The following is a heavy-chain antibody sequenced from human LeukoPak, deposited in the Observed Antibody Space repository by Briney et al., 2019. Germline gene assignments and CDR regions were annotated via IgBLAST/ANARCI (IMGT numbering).Heavy chain of an antibody. Sequence: GGSLRLSCAASGVTFNNYAITCVRQAPGKGLECVSVINGGSGKSYYADSVKGGFTVSRDNSKNTLYLQMNSLRDEETAEYYCAKGQGYNYGDSIDYWGKGTLVTVSS. D-gene: IGHD5-18*01. CDR2: INGGSGKS. J-gene: IGHJ4*02. CDR1: GVTFNNYA. V-gene: IGHV3-23*01. CDR3: AKGQGYNYGDSIDY.